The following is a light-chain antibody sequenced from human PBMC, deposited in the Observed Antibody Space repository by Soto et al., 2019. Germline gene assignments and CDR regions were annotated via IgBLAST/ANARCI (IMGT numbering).Light chain of an antibody. CDR1: KLGDKY. V-gene: IGLV3-1*01. J-gene: IGLJ3*02. Sequence: SYELTQPPSVSVSPGQTASITCSGDKLGDKYACWYQQKPGQSPVLVIYQDSKRPSGIPERFSGSNSGNTATLTISGTQSWDEADYYCQGWDSSTGVFGGGTKLPVL. CDR3: QGWDSSTGV. CDR2: QDS.